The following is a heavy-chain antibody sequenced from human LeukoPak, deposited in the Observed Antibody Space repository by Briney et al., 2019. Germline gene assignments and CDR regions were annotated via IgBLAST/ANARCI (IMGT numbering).Heavy chain of an antibody. CDR2: INPSGGST. Sequence: ASVKVSCKASGYTFTSYYMHWVRQAPGQGLEWMGIINPSGGSTSYAQKFQGRVTITADKSTSTAYMELSSLRSEDTAVYYCAIIAADATGYFDYWGQGTLVTVSS. V-gene: IGHV1-46*01. J-gene: IGHJ4*02. CDR1: GYTFTSYY. CDR3: AIIAADATGYFDY. D-gene: IGHD6-13*01.